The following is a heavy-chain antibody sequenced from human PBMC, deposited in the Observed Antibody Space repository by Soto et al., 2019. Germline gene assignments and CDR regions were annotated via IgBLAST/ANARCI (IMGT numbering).Heavy chain of an antibody. D-gene: IGHD2-21*01. CDR1: GDSVTTDW. CDR2: IYHGDSRT. CDR3: ATRRFCSPESSX. J-gene: IGHJ5*02. Sequence: PGESLKSSCKGSGDSVTTDWIGWVRQMPGKGMEWMGVIYHGDSRTRYSPPFQGRVTISADKSISTAYLQWNSLKASDTAMYYCATRRFCSPESSXWGQGTLVTVSX. V-gene: IGHV5-51*01.